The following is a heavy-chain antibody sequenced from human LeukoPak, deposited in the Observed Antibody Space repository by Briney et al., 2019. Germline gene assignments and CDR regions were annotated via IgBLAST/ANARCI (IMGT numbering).Heavy chain of an antibody. J-gene: IGHJ6*03. CDR1: GGSISSYS. V-gene: IGHV4-4*07. D-gene: IGHD6-19*01. CDR2: IYASGST. Sequence: SETLSLTCTVSGGSISSYSWSWIRQPAGKGLEWIGRIYASGSTNYNPSLESRVTMSVDTSKNQFSLKLSSVTAADTAVYYCARDREGSVAGSQTYYYYNYMDVWGKGTTVTVSS. CDR3: ARDREGSVAGSQTYYYYNYMDV.